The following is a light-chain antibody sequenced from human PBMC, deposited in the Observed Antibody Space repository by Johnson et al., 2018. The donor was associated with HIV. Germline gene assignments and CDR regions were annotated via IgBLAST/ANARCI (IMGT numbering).Light chain of an antibody. V-gene: IGLV1-51*02. CDR2: ENN. CDR3: GTWDSSLSAGEV. CDR1: SSNIGNNY. Sequence: QSMLTQPPSVSAAPGQKVTIFCSGSSSNIGNNYVSWYQQLPGTAPKLLIYENNKRPSGIPDRFSGSKSGTSATLCIPGLQTGDEAEYYCGTWDSSLSAGEVFGTGTKVPVL. J-gene: IGLJ1*01.